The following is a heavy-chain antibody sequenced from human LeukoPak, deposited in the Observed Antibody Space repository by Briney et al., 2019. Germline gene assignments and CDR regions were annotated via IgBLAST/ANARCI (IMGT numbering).Heavy chain of an antibody. V-gene: IGHV3-23*01. Sequence: GGSLRLSCAASEFTFSNYAMSWVRQAPGKGLEWVSGIGASSTSTFYADSVKGRFAISRDNSKNTLYLQMNRLTAEDTAVYYCARDLVFDYWGQGTLVTVSS. D-gene: IGHD6-6*01. CDR2: IGASSTST. CDR1: EFTFSNYA. CDR3: ARDLVFDY. J-gene: IGHJ4*02.